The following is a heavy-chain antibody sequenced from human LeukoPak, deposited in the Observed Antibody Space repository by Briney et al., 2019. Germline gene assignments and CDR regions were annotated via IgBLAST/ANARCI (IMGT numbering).Heavy chain of an antibody. J-gene: IGHJ3*02. CDR1: GGTFSSYA. CDR2: IIPILSIA. CDR3: ARDSGYSYGPDAFDI. D-gene: IGHD5-18*01. V-gene: IGHV1-69*04. Sequence: SVKISCKASGGTFSSYAISWVRQAPGQGLEWMGRIIPILSIANYAQKLQGRVTMTTDTSTSTAYMELRSLRSDDTAVYYCARDSGYSYGPDAFDIWGQGTMVTVSS.